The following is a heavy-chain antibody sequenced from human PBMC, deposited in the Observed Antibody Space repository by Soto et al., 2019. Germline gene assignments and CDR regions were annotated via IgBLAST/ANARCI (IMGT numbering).Heavy chain of an antibody. CDR1: GFTVSSNY. J-gene: IGHJ3*02. V-gene: IGHV3-53*02. CDR3: ARGPTYYYDSSGLDI. D-gene: IGHD3-22*01. CDR2: IYSGGST. Sequence: EVQLVETGGGLIQPGGSLRLSCAASGFTVSSNYMSWVRQAPGKGLEWVSVIYSGGSTYYADSVKGRFTISRDNSKNQLYLQMNSLRAEDTAVYYCARGPTYYYDSSGLDIWGQGTMVTVSS.